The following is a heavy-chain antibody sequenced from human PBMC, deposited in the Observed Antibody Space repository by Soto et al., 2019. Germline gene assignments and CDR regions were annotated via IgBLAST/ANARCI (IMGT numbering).Heavy chain of an antibody. D-gene: IGHD6-6*01. J-gene: IGHJ6*02. Sequence: GASVKVSCKASGYTFTSYYMHWVRQAPGQGLEWMGIINPSGGSTSYAQKFQGRVTMTRDTSTSTVYMELSSLRSEDTAVYYCARGIAARRAPYYYYGMDVWGQGTTVTVSS. V-gene: IGHV1-46*01. CDR1: GYTFTSYY. CDR3: ARGIAARRAPYYYYGMDV. CDR2: INPSGGST.